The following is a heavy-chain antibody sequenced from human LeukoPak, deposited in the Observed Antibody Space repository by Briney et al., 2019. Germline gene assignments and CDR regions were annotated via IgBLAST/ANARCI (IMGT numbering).Heavy chain of an antibody. CDR3: ARRVGAPRDAFDI. Sequence: SETLSLTCSVSGGSISSYYWSWIRQPPEKGLEWIGYIYYTGSTNYNPSLKSRVTISVDTSQNQFSLNLSSVTAADTAVYYCARRVGAPRDAFDIWGQGTMVTVSS. V-gene: IGHV4-59*08. CDR1: GGSISSYY. J-gene: IGHJ3*02. D-gene: IGHD1-26*01. CDR2: IYYTGST.